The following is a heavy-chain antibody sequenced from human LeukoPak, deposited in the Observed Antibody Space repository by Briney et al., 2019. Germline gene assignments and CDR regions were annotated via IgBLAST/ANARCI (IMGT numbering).Heavy chain of an antibody. CDR1: GFTFRSYT. J-gene: IGHJ3*02. D-gene: IGHD3-10*01. CDR2: MSYDGSSK. CDR3: ARGFGESSHAFDI. V-gene: IGHV3-30-3*01. Sequence: GGSLRLSCAASGFTFRSYTMHWVRQAPGKGLEWVAIMSYDGSSKNYADSVKGRFTISRDNSKNTLYLQMNGLRAEDTALYYCARGFGESSHAFDIWGQGTMVTVSS.